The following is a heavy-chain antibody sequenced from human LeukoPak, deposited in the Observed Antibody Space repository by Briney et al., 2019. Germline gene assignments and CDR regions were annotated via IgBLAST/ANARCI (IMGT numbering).Heavy chain of an antibody. Sequence: GASVKVSCKASGGTFSSYAISWVRQAPGQGLEWMGRIIPILGIANYAQKFQGRVTITADKSTSTAYMELSSLRSEGTAVYYCARGISGYSYYFDYWGQGTLVTVSS. D-gene: IGHD3-22*01. CDR3: ARGISGYSYYFDY. CDR2: IIPILGIA. V-gene: IGHV1-69*04. CDR1: GGTFSSYA. J-gene: IGHJ4*02.